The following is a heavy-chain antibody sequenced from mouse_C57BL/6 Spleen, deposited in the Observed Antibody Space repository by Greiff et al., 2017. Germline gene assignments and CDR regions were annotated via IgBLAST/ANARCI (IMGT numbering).Heavy chain of an antibody. J-gene: IGHJ4*01. Sequence: VQLQQSGAELMKPGAHVKLSCKATGYTFTGYWIEWVQQRPGPGLEWIGEILPGSGSTNYNGKFKGKATFTADTSSNTAYMQLSSLTTEDSAIYYCARREGSSYYAMDYWGQGTSVTVSS. CDR2: ILPGSGST. D-gene: IGHD1-1*01. CDR1: GYTFTGYW. CDR3: ARREGSSYYAMDY. V-gene: IGHV1-9*01.